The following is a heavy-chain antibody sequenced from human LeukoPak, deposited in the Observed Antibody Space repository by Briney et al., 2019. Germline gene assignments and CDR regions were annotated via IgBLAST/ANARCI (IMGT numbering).Heavy chain of an antibody. D-gene: IGHD2-15*01. CDR2: INPNSGGT. CDR1: GYTFTGYY. V-gene: IGHV1-2*02. Sequence: ASVKVSCKASGYTFTGYYMHWVRQAPGQGREWMGWINPNSGGTNYAQKFQGRVTMTRDTSISTAYMELSRLRSDDTAVYCCARAEDIVVVVAATPHFDYWGQGTLVTVSS. J-gene: IGHJ4*02. CDR3: ARAEDIVVVVAATPHFDY.